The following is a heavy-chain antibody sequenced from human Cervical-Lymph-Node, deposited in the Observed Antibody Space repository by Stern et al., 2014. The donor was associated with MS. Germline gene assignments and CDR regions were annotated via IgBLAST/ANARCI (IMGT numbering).Heavy chain of an antibody. CDR2: ISPSGGRT. Sequence: VQLVESGAGVMKPGASVKVSCRASGYTFTNYYLHWVRQAPGQGLEWMGVISPSGGRTSSTQKFQGRVTMTRDTSTSTVYMELSNLRSEDTAVYYCARGDIVATIGFDYWGQGTLVTVSS. CDR3: ARGDIVATIGFDY. D-gene: IGHD5-12*01. J-gene: IGHJ4*02. V-gene: IGHV1-46*01. CDR1: GYTFTNYY.